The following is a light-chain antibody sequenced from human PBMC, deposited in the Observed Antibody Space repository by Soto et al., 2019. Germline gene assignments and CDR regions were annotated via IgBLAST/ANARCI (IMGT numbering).Light chain of an antibody. CDR3: QQRSNWPWT. CDR2: DAS. Sequence: EIVLTQSPATLSLSPGETATLSCRASQSVSSYLAWYQQKPGQAPRLLIYDASNRATGIPARFSGSGSGTDFTLAISSLEPEDFAVYYCQQRSNWPWTFGQGTKVEFK. CDR1: QSVSSY. V-gene: IGKV3-11*01. J-gene: IGKJ1*01.